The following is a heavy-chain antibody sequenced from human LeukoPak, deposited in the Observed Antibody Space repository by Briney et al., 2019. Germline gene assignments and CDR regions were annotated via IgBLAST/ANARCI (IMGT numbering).Heavy chain of an antibody. D-gene: IGHD4-17*01. CDR3: ARSKYGDRSYYYYFYLDV. Sequence: PGGSLRLSCAASGFTFSNYWMTWVRQAPGKGLEWVANINQDGSYKYYVASVTGRFTISRHNAKNSLYLQVNSLRAEDTAVYYCARSKYGDRSYYYYFYLDVWGKGTTVTVSS. CDR2: INQDGSYK. V-gene: IGHV3-7*01. CDR1: GFTFSNYW. J-gene: IGHJ6*03.